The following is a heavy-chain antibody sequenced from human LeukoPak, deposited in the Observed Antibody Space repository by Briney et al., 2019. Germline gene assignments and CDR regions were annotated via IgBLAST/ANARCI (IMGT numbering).Heavy chain of an antibody. J-gene: IGHJ4*02. D-gene: IGHD2-2*01. Sequence: GGSLRLSCAASGFTFRSHDMSWVRQAPGKGLEWVSAISGSGGSTYYADSVKGRFTISRDNSKNTLYLQMNSLRAEDTAVYYCAKPTRTDIVVVPKEGWGQGTLVTVSS. CDR1: GFTFRSHD. CDR3: AKPTRTDIVVVPKEG. CDR2: ISGSGGST. V-gene: IGHV3-23*01.